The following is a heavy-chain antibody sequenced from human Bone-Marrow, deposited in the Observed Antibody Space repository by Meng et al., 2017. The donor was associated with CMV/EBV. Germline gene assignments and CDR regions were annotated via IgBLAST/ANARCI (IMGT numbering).Heavy chain of an antibody. CDR3: ARDHYYDSSGYYKPDY. CDR2: INPNSGGT. Sequence: ASVKVSCKASGYTFTGYYMHWVRQAPGQGLEWMGWINPNSGGTNYAQKFQGRVTMTRDTSISTADMELSRLRSDDTAVYYSARDHYYDSSGYYKPDYWGQGTLVTVSS. D-gene: IGHD3-22*01. J-gene: IGHJ4*02. CDR1: GYTFTGYY. V-gene: IGHV1-2*02.